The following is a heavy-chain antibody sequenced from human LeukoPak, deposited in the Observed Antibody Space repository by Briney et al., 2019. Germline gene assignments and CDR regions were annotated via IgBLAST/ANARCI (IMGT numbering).Heavy chain of an antibody. V-gene: IGHV1-69*01. CDR2: IIPIFGTA. CDR1: GGTFSSYA. D-gene: IGHD2-2*01. J-gene: IGHJ4*02. CDR3: ARSSYCSSTSCLYSVDY. Sequence: SVKVSCKASGGTFSSYAISWVRQAPGQGLEWMGGIIPIFGTANYAQKFQGRVTITADESTSTAYVELSSLRSEDTAVYYCARSSYCSSTSCLYSVDYWGQGTLVTVSS.